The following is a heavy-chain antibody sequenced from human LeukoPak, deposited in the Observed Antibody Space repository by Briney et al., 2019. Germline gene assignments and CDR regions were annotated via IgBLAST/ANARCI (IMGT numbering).Heavy chain of an antibody. CDR1: GITFSSAA. D-gene: IGHD5-12*01. J-gene: IGHJ4*02. Sequence: GGSLKLSCAASGITFSSAAMTCVRQAPGKGLEWVSLISPTGGNTFYADSVKGRFTISRDNSKNTLYLEMNSLRAEGTAIYYCMKDRIHTYSAVDSVVVDYWGQGSLVTVSS. V-gene: IGHV3-23*01. CDR3: MKDRIHTYSAVDSVVVDY. CDR2: ISPTGGNT.